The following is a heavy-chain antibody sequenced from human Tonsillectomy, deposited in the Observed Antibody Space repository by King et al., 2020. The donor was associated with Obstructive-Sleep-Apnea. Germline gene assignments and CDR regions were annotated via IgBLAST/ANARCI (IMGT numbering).Heavy chain of an antibody. CDR1: GFSLTTGGMG. Sequence: TLKESGPTLVKPTQNLTLTCTFSGFSLTTGGMGVGWIRQPPGKALEWLALIYWNDDKDYSPSLKSRLTVSKDTSKNQVVLTMTNMDPVDTATYYCARRPTSGYFPPFAHWGQGTLVTVSS. CDR3: ARRPTSGYFPPFAH. D-gene: IGHD3-22*01. J-gene: IGHJ4*02. CDR2: IYWNDDK. V-gene: IGHV2-5*01.